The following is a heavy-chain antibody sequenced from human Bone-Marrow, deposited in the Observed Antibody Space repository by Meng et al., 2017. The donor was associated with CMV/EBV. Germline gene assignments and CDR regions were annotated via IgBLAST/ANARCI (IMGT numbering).Heavy chain of an antibody. J-gene: IGHJ4*02. V-gene: IGHV3-21*01. D-gene: IGHD1-26*01. CDR2: ISSSSSYI. Sequence: GESLKISCAASGFTFSSYSMNWVRQAPGKGLEWVSSISSSSSYIYYADSVKGRFTISRDNAKNSLYLQMNSLRAEDTAVYYCARATSIVGATVFDYWGQGTRVTGSS. CDR3: ARATSIVGATVFDY. CDR1: GFTFSSYS.